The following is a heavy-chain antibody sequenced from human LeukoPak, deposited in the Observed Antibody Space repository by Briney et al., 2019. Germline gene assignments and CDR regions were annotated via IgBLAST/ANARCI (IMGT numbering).Heavy chain of an antibody. D-gene: IGHD4-17*01. CDR1: GGSISSSSYY. J-gene: IGHJ6*03. V-gene: IGHV4-39*01. CDR3: ARLTTVTYYYYMDV. CDR2: IYYSGST. Sequence: PSETLSLTCTVSGGSISSSSYYWGWIRQPQGKGLEWIGSIYYSGSTYYNPSLKSRVTISVDTSKNQFSLKLSSVTAADTAVYYCARLTTVTYYYYMDVWGKGTTVTVSS.